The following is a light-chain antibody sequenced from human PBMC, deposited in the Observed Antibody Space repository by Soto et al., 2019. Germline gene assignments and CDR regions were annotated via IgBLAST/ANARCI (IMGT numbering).Light chain of an antibody. V-gene: IGKV3-15*01. Sequence: ETVMTQSPATLSVSPGERATLSCRASQSVRSNLAWYQQRPGQPPRLLIYGASTRATGIPARFTGDGSGTGFTLTITSLQSEDSAVYYCQQYGDWPPWTFGQGTKVDIK. CDR3: QQYGDWPPWT. J-gene: IGKJ1*01. CDR1: QSVRSN. CDR2: GAS.